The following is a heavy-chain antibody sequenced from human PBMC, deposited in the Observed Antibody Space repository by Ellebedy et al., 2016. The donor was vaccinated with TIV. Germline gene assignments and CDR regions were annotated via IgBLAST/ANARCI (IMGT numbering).Heavy chain of an antibody. J-gene: IGHJ3*02. CDR1: GFTFSSYA. Sequence: PGGSLRLSCAVSGFTFSSYAMNWVRQAPGKGLEWVSSIGSGGGSPHYADSVKGRFTISTDDSRTTLFLQMNSLRAEDTAVYYCASSRLPWALDIWGQGTVVTVSS. V-gene: IGHV3-23*01. CDR2: IGSGGGSP. CDR3: ASSRLPWALDI.